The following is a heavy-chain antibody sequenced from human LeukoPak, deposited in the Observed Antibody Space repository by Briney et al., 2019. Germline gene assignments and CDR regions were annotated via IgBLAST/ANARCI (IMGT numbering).Heavy chain of an antibody. CDR3: ARDRGGYYMGYYMDV. D-gene: IGHD3-3*01. J-gene: IGHJ6*03. CDR1: GGTFSSYA. Sequence: SVKVSCTASGGTFSSYAISWVRQAPGQRLEWVGGIIPIFGTANYAQKLQGRVTMTTDTSTSTAYMELRSLRSDDTAVYYCARDRGGYYMGYYMDVWGKGTTVTVSS. V-gene: IGHV1-69*05. CDR2: IIPIFGTA.